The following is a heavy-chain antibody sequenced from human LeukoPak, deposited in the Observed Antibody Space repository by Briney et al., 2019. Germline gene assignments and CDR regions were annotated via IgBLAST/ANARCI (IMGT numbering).Heavy chain of an antibody. Sequence: GASVKVSCKVSGYTLTELSTHWVRQAPGKGLEWMGGFDPEDGETIYAQKFQGRVTMTEDTSTDTAYMELSSLRSEGTAVYYCATQWLVQTVNWFDPWGQGTLVTVSS. V-gene: IGHV1-24*01. J-gene: IGHJ5*02. CDR2: FDPEDGET. D-gene: IGHD6-19*01. CDR1: GYTLTELS. CDR3: ATQWLVQTVNWFDP.